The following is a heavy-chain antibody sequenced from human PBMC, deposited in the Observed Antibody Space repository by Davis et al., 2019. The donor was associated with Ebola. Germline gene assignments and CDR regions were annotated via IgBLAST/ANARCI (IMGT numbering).Heavy chain of an antibody. CDR3: ARAQFPTTSDH. J-gene: IGHJ4*02. CDR1: GGTFSSYT. Sequence: ASVKVSCKASGGTFSSYTINWVRQATGQGLEWMGWMNPNSGNTGYAQKFQGRVTMTRENSMSTAYMELSSLRSEDTAVYYCARAQFPTTSDHWGQGTLVTVSS. D-gene: IGHD1-1*01. CDR2: MNPNSGNT. V-gene: IGHV1-8*02.